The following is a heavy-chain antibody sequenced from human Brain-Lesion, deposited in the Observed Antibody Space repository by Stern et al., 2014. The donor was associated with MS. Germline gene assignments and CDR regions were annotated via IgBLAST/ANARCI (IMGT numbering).Heavy chain of an antibody. CDR2: IFNSGST. D-gene: IGHD2-2*01. Sequence: VQLVESGPGLVKPSQTLSLSCTVSGGSISSGGYYWSWIRQPAGKGLEWIGRIFNSGSTSYNPSLQSRVTISIATSHNQFSLRLNSMTAADTAVYYCARGRVVPGFQYYATDVWGQGTTVIVSS. J-gene: IGHJ6*02. CDR3: ARGRVVPGFQYYATDV. V-gene: IGHV4-61*02. CDR1: GGSISSGGYY.